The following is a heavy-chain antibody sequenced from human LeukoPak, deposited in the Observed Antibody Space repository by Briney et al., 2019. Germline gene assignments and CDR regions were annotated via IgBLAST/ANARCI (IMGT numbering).Heavy chain of an antibody. V-gene: IGHV4-34*01. D-gene: IGHD3-3*01. CDR1: GGSFSGYY. J-gene: IGHJ4*02. CDR2: INHSGST. Sequence: PSETLSLTCAVYGGSFSGYYWSWSRQPPGKGGEWIGEINHSGSTNYNPSLKSRVTISVDRSKNQFSLKLSSVTAADTAVYYCARTIAVGITIFGVVITSYFDYWGQGTLVTVSS. CDR3: ARTIAVGITIFGVVITSYFDY.